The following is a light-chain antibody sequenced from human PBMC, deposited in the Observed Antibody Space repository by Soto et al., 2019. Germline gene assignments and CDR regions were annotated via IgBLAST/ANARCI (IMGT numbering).Light chain of an antibody. CDR3: QQYNSYSGT. Sequence: DIQMTQSPSTLSASVGDRVTITCRASQSISSWLAWYQQKPGKAPKLLIYKASSLESGVPTRFGGSGSGTEFTLTISSLQPDDFATYCCQQYNSYSGTFGQRPKLEIK. CDR1: QSISSW. V-gene: IGKV1-5*03. J-gene: IGKJ2*01. CDR2: KAS.